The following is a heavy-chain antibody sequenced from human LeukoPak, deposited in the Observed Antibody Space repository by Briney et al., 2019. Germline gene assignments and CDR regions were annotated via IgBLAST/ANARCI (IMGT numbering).Heavy chain of an antibody. Sequence: GASVKVSCKASGYTFTGYYIHWVRQAPGQGLEWMGWINPNSGDTNYAQKFQGRVTMTKDTSINTAYMELNRLRSDDTALYYCSTLGYYIDSSPSCYRAFDYWGQGTLVTVSS. CDR3: STLGYYIDSSPSCYRAFDY. V-gene: IGHV1-2*02. CDR2: INPNSGDT. CDR1: GYTFTGYY. J-gene: IGHJ4*02. D-gene: IGHD2-2*01.